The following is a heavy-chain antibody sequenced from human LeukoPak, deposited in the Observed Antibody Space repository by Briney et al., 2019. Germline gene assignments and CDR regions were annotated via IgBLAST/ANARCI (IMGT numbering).Heavy chain of an antibody. V-gene: IGHV1-8*01. D-gene: IGHD1-26*01. CDR2: MNPNSGNT. Sequence: ASVKVSCKASGYTFTSYDINWVRQATGQGLEWMGWMNPNSGNTGYAQKFQGRVTMTRDTSISTAYMELNRLTSDDTAVYYCARAKGSGSYYVIDYWGQGTLVTVSS. CDR3: ARAKGSGSYYVIDY. J-gene: IGHJ4*02. CDR1: GYTFTSYD.